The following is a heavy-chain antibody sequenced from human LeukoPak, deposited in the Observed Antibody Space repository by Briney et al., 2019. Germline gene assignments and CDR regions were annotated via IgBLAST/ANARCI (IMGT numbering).Heavy chain of an antibody. Sequence: GGSLRLSCVASGFSFSTYEFNWVRQAPGKGLEWLSYITTSGGTMYYADSVKSRFTISRDNAKNSLYLQMDSLRPEDTAIYYCARDSGQVGYYYYMDVWGKGTTVTISS. CDR2: ITTSGGTM. CDR3: ARDSGQVGYYYYMDV. V-gene: IGHV3-48*03. CDR1: GFSFSTYE. J-gene: IGHJ6*03.